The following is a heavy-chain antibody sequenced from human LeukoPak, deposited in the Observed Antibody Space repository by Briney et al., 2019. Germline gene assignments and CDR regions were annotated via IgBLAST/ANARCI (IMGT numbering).Heavy chain of an antibody. J-gene: IGHJ4*02. CDR2: INHNGYT. D-gene: IGHD7-27*01. CDR3: ARAGTGDRSAVFDY. CDR1: GGPFSGYY. Sequence: PSETLSLTCAVYGGPFSGYYWNWIRQPPGKGLEWIGEINHNGYTNYNPSLESRVTISVDTSMNQFSLKVYSLTAADTAVYFCARAGTGDRSAVFDYWGQEILVTVSS. V-gene: IGHV4-34*01.